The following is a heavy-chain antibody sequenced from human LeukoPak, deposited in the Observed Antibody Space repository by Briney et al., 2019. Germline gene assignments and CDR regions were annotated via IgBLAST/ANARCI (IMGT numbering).Heavy chain of an antibody. Sequence: ASLKVSCKASGYTFTSYYMHWVRQAPGQGLEWMGIINPSGGSTSYAQKFQGRVTMTRDTSTSTVYMELSSLRSEDTAVYYCARSLYYYDSSGYLDYWGQGTLVTVSS. V-gene: IGHV1-46*01. CDR1: GYTFTSYY. J-gene: IGHJ4*02. CDR2: INPSGGST. D-gene: IGHD3-22*01. CDR3: ARSLYYYDSSGYLDY.